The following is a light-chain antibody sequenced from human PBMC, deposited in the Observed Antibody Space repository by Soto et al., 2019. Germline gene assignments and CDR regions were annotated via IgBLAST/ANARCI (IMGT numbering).Light chain of an antibody. CDR1: QSVGTS. J-gene: IGKJ3*01. CDR2: DAS. V-gene: IGKV3-11*01. CDR3: QQRSNWPPFT. Sequence: EIVLTQSPATLSLSPGERASLSCRASQSVGTSLAWYQQKRGQAPRLLIYDASNRATGIPARFSGSGSGTDFTLPISTLEPEDFAVYYCQQRSNWPPFTFGPGTKVDIK.